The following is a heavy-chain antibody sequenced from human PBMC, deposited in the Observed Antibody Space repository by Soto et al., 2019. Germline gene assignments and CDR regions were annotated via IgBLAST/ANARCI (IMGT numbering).Heavy chain of an antibody. CDR3: AKESYDDRSDYNAFDI. CDR2: ISYDGSDK. D-gene: IGHD3-22*01. CDR1: GFTFSTYG. V-gene: IGHV3-30*18. Sequence: PGWSLRLSCAASGFTFSTYGMHWVRQAPGKGLEWVAVISYDGSDKYYADSVKGRFTISRDSSKNMLYLQMNSLRAEDTAIYYCAKESYDDRSDYNAFDIWGQGTMVTVSS. J-gene: IGHJ3*02.